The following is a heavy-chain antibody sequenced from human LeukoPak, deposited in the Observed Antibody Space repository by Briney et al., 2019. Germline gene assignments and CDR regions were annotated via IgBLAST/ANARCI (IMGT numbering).Heavy chain of an antibody. V-gene: IGHV3-23*01. D-gene: IGHD6-19*01. J-gene: IGHJ4*02. Sequence: GGSLRLSCAASGFTFSSYAMSWVRQAPGKGLEWVSAISGSGGSTYYAGSVKGRFTISRDNSKNTLYLQMNSLRAEDAAVYYCAKGEAVAGVYDYWGQGTLVTVSS. CDR3: AKGEAVAGVYDY. CDR2: ISGSGGST. CDR1: GFTFSSYA.